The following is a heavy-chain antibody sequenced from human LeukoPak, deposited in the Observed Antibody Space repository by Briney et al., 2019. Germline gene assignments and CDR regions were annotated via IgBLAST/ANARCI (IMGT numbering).Heavy chain of an antibody. CDR3: ARDRVTGTRRTDY. J-gene: IGHJ4*02. D-gene: IGHD1-20*01. CDR2: ISSSGST. CDR1: GDSISSGDYY. V-gene: IGHV4-61*02. Sequence: SETLSLTCTVSGDSISSGDYYWSWIRQPAGKGLEWIGRISSSGSTNYNPSLKSRVTISVDTSKNQFSLKLSSVTAADTAVYYCARDRVTGTRRTDYWGQGTLVTVSS.